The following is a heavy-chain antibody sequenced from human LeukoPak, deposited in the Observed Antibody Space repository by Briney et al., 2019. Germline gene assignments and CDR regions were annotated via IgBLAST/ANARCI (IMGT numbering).Heavy chain of an antibody. CDR2: ISGSGGST. CDR1: GFTFSSYA. V-gene: IGHV3-23*01. D-gene: IGHD6-19*01. CDR3: ANTAVAGPYYYYYGMDV. J-gene: IGHJ6*02. Sequence: GGSLRLSCAASGFTFSSYAMSWVRQAPGKGLEWVSAISGSGGSTYYADSVKGRFTISRDNSKNTLYLQMNSLRAEDTAVYYCANTAVAGPYYYYYGMDVWGQGTTVTVSS.